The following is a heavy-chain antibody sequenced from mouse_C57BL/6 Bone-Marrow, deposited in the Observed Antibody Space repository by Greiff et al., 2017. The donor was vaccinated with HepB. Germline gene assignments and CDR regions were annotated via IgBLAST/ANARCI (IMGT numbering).Heavy chain of an antibody. J-gene: IGHJ3*01. CDR1: GFTFSSYA. CDR2: ISSGGDYI. D-gene: IGHD1-1*01. Sequence: EVTLVESGEGLVKPGGSLKLSCAASGFTFSSYAMSWVRQTPEKRLEWVAYISSGGDYIYYADTVKGRFTISRDNARNTLYLQMSSLKSEDTAMYYCTRGGYYGTWFAYWGQGTLVTVSA. CDR3: TRGGYYGTWFAY. V-gene: IGHV5-9-1*02.